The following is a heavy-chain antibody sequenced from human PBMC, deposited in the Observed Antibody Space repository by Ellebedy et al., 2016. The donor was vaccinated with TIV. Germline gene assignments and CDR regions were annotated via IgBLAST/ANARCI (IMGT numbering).Heavy chain of an antibody. J-gene: IGHJ4*02. CDR2: YRGFDDLT. V-gene: IGHV3-23*01. CDR3: VKGAWCDE. D-gene: IGHD6-19*01. Sequence: GESLKISXTASGFTFSTFDMTWVRQAPGKGLEWVSLYRGFDDLTYYADSVKGRFTISRDNSKNTLYLQMNSLRVEDTAKYFCVKGAWCDEWGQGALVTVSS. CDR1: GFTFSTFD.